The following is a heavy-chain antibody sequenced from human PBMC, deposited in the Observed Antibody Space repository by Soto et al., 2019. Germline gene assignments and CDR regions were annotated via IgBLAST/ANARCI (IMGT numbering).Heavy chain of an antibody. D-gene: IGHD3-3*01. J-gene: IGHJ5*02. CDR1: GGSFIGYY. Sequence: QVQLQQWGAGLLKPSEPVSLTCAVYGGSFIGYYGTWIRQPPGKGLEWIGEINHSGSTNYNPSLKSRVTISADTSKNQFSLRLSSVTAADTAVYYCATLGHYDFWSGFRKGNWFDPWGQGTLVTVSS. CDR2: INHSGST. V-gene: IGHV4-34*01. CDR3: ATLGHYDFWSGFRKGNWFDP.